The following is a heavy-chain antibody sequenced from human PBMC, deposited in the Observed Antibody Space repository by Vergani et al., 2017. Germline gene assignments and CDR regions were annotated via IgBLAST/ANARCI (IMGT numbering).Heavy chain of an antibody. Sequence: QVQLQESGPGLLKPSETLSLTCTVYGGSISSHYWSWIRQPPGKGLEWIGDIYYSGSTNYNPSLKSRVTISVDTSKNQFSLKLSSVTAADTAVYYCAREVGYGEANVDYWGQGTLVTVSS. V-gene: IGHV4-59*11. CDR1: GGSISSHY. CDR3: AREVGYGEANVDY. D-gene: IGHD4-17*01. CDR2: IYYSGST. J-gene: IGHJ4*02.